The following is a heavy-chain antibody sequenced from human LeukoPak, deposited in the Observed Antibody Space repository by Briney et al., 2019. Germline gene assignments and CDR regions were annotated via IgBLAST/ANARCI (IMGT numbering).Heavy chain of an antibody. CDR1: GFTFSSYG. Sequence: GGSLTLSCAAPGFTFSSYGMHWVRQAPGKGLEWVADIWYDGSNKYYAASVKGRFTISRDNSKNTLYLQINSLRAEDSAVYYSARGRVVVVADTRNDYRGILDYWGQGTLVTVSS. V-gene: IGHV3-33*01. CDR2: IWYDGSNK. D-gene: IGHD2-15*01. CDR3: ARGRVVVVADTRNDYRGILDY. J-gene: IGHJ4*02.